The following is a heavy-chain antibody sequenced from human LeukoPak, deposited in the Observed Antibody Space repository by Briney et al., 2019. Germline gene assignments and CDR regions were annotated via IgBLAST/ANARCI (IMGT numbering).Heavy chain of an antibody. V-gene: IGHV4-34*01. CDR1: GFNFSDHY. D-gene: IGHD1-26*01. Sequence: GSLRLSCAASGFNFSDHYMDWVRQAPGKGLEWIGEINHSGSTNYNPSLKSRVTISVDTSKNQFSLKLSSVTAADTAVYYCARGPVGSYFGTDYWGQGTLVTVSS. CDR3: ARGPVGSYFGTDY. J-gene: IGHJ4*02. CDR2: INHSGST.